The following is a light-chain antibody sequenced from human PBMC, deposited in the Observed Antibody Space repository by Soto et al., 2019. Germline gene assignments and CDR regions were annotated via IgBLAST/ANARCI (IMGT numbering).Light chain of an antibody. V-gene: IGLV1-40*01. Sequence: QSVLTQPPSVSGAPGQRVTISCTGTSSNIGAGYDVHWYQQLPGTAPKLLIYDNSNRPSGVPDRFSGSKSGTSAPLAITRLHAEDEADYYCQSYDSSRGVFGGGTKLTVL. J-gene: IGLJ3*02. CDR3: QSYDSSRGV. CDR2: DNS. CDR1: SSNIGAGYD.